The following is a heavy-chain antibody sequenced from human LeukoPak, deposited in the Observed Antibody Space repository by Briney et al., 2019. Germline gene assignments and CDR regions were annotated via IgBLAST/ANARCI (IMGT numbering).Heavy chain of an antibody. J-gene: IGHJ3*02. D-gene: IGHD3-22*01. CDR1: GFTFSSYG. CDR3: AKVITMIVVAGAFDI. CDR2: ISYDGSNK. V-gene: IGHV3-30*18. Sequence: GGSLRLSCAASGFTFSSYGMHWVRQAPGKGLEWVAVISYDGSNKYYADSVKGRFTISRDNSKNTLYLQMNSLRADDTAVYYCAKVITMIVVAGAFDIWGQGTMVTVSS.